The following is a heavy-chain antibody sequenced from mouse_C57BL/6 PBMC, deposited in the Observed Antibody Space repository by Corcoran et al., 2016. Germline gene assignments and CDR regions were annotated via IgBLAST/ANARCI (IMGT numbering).Heavy chain of an antibody. CDR3: ARLHYGSSYPMARDY. Sequence: EVQLQQSGPVLVKPGASVKMSCKASGYTFTDYYMNWVQQSHGKSLEWIGVINPYNGGTSYNQKFKGKATLTVDKSSSTAYMELNSLTSEDSAVYYCARLHYGSSYPMARDYWGQGTAVTVSS. CDR2: INPYNGGT. D-gene: IGHD1-1*01. CDR1: GYTFTDYY. V-gene: IGHV1-19*01. J-gene: IGHJ4*01.